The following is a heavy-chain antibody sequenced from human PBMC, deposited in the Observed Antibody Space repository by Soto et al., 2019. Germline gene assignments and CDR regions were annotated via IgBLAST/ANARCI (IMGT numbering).Heavy chain of an antibody. D-gene: IGHD7-27*01. CDR1: GDSISNLDYF. CDR3: ARGRYCLTGRCFPNWFDS. CDR2: IYKSATT. V-gene: IGHV4-30-4*01. J-gene: IGHJ5*01. Sequence: SETLSLTCSVSGDSISNLDYFWAWIRQPPGQALEYIGYIYKSATTYYNPSFVSRVAISVDTSKSQFSLNVTSVTAADTAVYFCARGRYCLTGRCFPNWFDSWGQGALVTVSS.